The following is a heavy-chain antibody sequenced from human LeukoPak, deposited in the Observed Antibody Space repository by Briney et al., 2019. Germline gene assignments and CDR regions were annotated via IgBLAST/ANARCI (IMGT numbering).Heavy chain of an antibody. CDR1: GFTFTDYT. D-gene: IGHD4-23*01. CDR2: ISTSSNI. J-gene: IGHJ4*02. V-gene: IGHV3-69-1*01. Sequence: GGSLRLSCAASGFTFTDYTINWVRQAPGKGLEWVSSISTSSNIYYADSVKGRFTVSRDNAKNSVYLQTNSLRAEDTAVYYCARDRSYVGFDYWGQGTLVTVSS. CDR3: ARDRSYVGFDY.